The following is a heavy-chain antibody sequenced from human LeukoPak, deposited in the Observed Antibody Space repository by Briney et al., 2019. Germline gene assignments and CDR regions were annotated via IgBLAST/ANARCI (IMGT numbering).Heavy chain of an antibody. V-gene: IGHV4-34*01. D-gene: IGHD2-2*01. CDR2: INHSGST. Sequence: SETLSLTCAVYGGSFSGYYWSWIRQPPGKGLEWIGEINHSGSTNYNPSLKSRVTISVDTSKNQFSLKLSSATAADTAVYYCARVGCSSTSCHETRGSWFDPWGQGTLVTVSS. CDR3: ARVGCSSTSCHETRGSWFDP. J-gene: IGHJ5*02. CDR1: GGSFSGYY.